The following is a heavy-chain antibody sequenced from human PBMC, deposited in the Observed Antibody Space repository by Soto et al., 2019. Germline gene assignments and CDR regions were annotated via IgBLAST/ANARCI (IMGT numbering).Heavy chain of an antibody. CDR3: ARGGGERPTITMVRGVTRKNWFDP. J-gene: IGHJ5*02. D-gene: IGHD3-10*01. CDR1: GGSFSGYY. V-gene: IGHV4-34*01. Sequence: SETLSLTCAVYGGSFSGYYWSWIRQPPGKGLEWIGEINHSGSTNYNPSLKSRVTISVDTSKNQFSLKLSSVTAADTAVYYCARGGGERPTITMVRGVTRKNWFDPWGKGTLVTVSS. CDR2: INHSGST.